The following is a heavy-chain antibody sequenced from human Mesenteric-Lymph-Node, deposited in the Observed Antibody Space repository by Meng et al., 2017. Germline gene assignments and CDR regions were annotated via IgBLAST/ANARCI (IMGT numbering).Heavy chain of an antibody. CDR2: IYYNGST. Sequence: VPLQQAGPGMVKPYHSPSFTCSCTGCSISCGNSGRSWIRQPPGKGLEWIGYIYYNGSTYHNPHLRSRITISVTTSKNTLDQQMISRRAEDAAVYYCARGEDYSEAQWMYYFDYWGQGTLVTVSS. D-gene: IGHD4-11*01. CDR3: ARGEDYSEAQWMYYFDY. V-gene: IGHV4-30-4*01. J-gene: IGHJ4*02. CDR1: GCSISCGNSG.